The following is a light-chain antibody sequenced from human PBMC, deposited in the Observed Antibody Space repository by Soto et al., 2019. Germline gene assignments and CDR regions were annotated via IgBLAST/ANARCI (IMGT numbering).Light chain of an antibody. V-gene: IGLV3-25*03. CDR3: QSADSSGTYVV. Sequence: SYELTQPPSVSVSPGQTARNPCSGDALPKQYTYWYQQKQGQAPVLGIYNVSERPSGIPERFSGSSSGTTVTLTISGVQAEDEADYYCQSADSSGTYVVFGGGTKLTVL. CDR2: NVS. J-gene: IGLJ2*01. CDR1: ALPKQY.